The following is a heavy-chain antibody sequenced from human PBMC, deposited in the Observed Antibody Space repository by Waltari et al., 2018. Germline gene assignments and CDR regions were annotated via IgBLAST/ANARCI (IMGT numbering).Heavy chain of an antibody. CDR3: ARGSDCSGSTCTADAFDV. D-gene: IGHD2-15*01. CDR1: AFRFNKFA. Sequence: QVQLVESGGGVVQPGTSLRLSGVASAFRFNKFAMPWVCQAPGKGLEWVALMWNDGSNEYYADSVKGRFTISRDNSKKTLCLQMRSLREDDTAVYFCARGSDCSGSTCTADAFDVWGRGTRVSVSS. J-gene: IGHJ3*01. CDR2: MWNDGSNE. V-gene: IGHV3-33*01.